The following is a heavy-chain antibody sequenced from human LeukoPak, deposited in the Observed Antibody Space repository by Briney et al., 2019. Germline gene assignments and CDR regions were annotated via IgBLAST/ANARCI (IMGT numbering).Heavy chain of an antibody. D-gene: IGHD5-12*01. CDR3: TTLELRDYDTEYFQH. Sequence: GGSLRLSCAASGFTFSNAWMSWVRQAPGKGLEWVGRIKSKTDGGTTDYAAPVKGRFTISRDDSKNTLYLQMNSLKTEDTAVYYCTTLELRDYDTEYFQHWGQGTLVTVSS. V-gene: IGHV3-15*01. CDR2: IKSKTDGGTT. CDR1: GFTFSNAW. J-gene: IGHJ1*01.